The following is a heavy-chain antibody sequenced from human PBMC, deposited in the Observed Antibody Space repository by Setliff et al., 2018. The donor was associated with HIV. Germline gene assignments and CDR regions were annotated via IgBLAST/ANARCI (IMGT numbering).Heavy chain of an antibody. V-gene: IGHV3-7*01. D-gene: IGHD6-13*01. J-gene: IGHJ6*03. CDR3: ARASSSWYTDYYYMDV. Sequence: PGGSLRLSCAASGFTFSSYWMSWVRQAPGKGLEWVANIKQDGSEKYYVDSVKGRFTISRDNAKNSLYLQMNSLRAEDTAVYYCARASSSWYTDYYYMDVCGKGTTVTVSS. CDR2: IKQDGSEK. CDR1: GFTFSSYW.